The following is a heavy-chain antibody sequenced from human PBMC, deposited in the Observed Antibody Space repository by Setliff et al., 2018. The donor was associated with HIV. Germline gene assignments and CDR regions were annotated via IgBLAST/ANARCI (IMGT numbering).Heavy chain of an antibody. Sequence: TLSLTCTVSGGSISTYYWSWIRQPPGKGLEWIGYIYYSGSTNYNPSLKSRVTISVDTSKNQFSLKLSSVTATDTAVYYCARTSGDYGGYTFDIWGQGTMVTVSS. CDR2: IYYSGST. CDR3: ARTSGDYGGYTFDI. V-gene: IGHV4-59*08. D-gene: IGHD4-17*01. J-gene: IGHJ3*02. CDR1: GGSISTYY.